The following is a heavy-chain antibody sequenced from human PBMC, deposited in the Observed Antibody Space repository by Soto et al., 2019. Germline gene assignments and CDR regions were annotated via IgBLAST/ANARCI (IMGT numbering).Heavy chain of an antibody. Sequence: ASVKVSCKASGYTFTSCGISWVRQAPGQGLEWMGWSSAYNGNTNYAQKLQGRVTMTTDTSTSTAYMELRSLRSDDTAVYYCARDQGCSGGSCYSPRVHYYYYGMDVWGQGTTVPVSS. J-gene: IGHJ6*02. CDR2: SSAYNGNT. CDR1: GYTFTSCG. V-gene: IGHV1-18*04. CDR3: ARDQGCSGGSCYSPRVHYYYYGMDV. D-gene: IGHD2-15*01.